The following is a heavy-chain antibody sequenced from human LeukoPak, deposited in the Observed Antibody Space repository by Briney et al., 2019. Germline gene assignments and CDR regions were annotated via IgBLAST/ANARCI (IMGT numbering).Heavy chain of an antibody. Sequence: SETLSLTCTVSGGSISTYYWSWIRQPPGKGLEWIGYIYHSGTTNYNPSLKSRITMSVDTSKNQFSLKLSSVTAADTAVYYCASHLAAAGHVQHWGQGTLVTVSS. V-gene: IGHV4-59*01. D-gene: IGHD6-13*01. J-gene: IGHJ1*01. CDR2: IYHSGTT. CDR1: GGSISTYY. CDR3: ASHLAAAGHVQH.